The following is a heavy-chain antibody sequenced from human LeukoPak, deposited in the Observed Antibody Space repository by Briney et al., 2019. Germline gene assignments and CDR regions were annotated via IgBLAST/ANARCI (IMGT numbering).Heavy chain of an antibody. CDR2: ISYDGSNK. CDR3: ARDGGGPRGPYYFDY. CDR1: GFTFSSYA. V-gene: IGHV3-30-3*01. D-gene: IGHD3-10*01. J-gene: IGHJ4*02. Sequence: GRSLRLSCAASGFTFSSYAMHWVRQAPGKGLEWVAVISYDGSNKYYADSVKGRFTISRDNSKNTLYLQMNSLRAEDTAVYYCARDGGGPRGPYYFDYWGQGTLVTVSS.